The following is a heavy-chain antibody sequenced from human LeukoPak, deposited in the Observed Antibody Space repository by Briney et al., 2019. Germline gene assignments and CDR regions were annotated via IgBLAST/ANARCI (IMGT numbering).Heavy chain of an antibody. J-gene: IGHJ4*02. D-gene: IGHD4-11*01. CDR3: ARHVLSGIPTTSFDY. V-gene: IGHV4-34*01. Sequence: SETLSLTCAVYGGSFSGYYWSWIRQPPGKGLEWIGEINHTGSTNYNPSLKSRVTVSVATSKNQFSLKLSSVTAADTAVYYCARHVLSGIPTTSFDYWGQGTLVTVSS. CDR1: GGSFSGYY. CDR2: INHTGST.